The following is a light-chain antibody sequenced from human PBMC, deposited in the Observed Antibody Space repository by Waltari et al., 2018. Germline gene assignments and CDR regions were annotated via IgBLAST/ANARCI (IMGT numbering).Light chain of an antibody. CDR3: QQYNNWPRT. J-gene: IGKJ1*01. V-gene: IGKV3-15*01. CDR2: GAS. CDR1: QSVSSN. Sequence: EIVITKSPATLSVSPGESATLSCRASQSVSSNLAWYQQKPGQAPRLLIYGASTRATGIPARFSGSGSGTEFTLTISSLQSEDFAVYYCQQYNNWPRTFGQGTKVEIK.